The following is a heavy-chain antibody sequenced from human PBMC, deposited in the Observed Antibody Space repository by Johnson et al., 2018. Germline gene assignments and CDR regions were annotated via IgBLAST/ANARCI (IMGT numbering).Heavy chain of an antibody. V-gene: IGHV3-30*03. D-gene: IGHD6-19*01. CDR1: GFTFSTYA. J-gene: IGHJ3*01. CDR3: AGDDHEQLLEDDGFDF. CDR2: ISYDGSDK. Sequence: QVQLQESGGGVVQPGRSLRLSCAASGFTFSTYAMHWVRQAPGKGLEWVAVISYDGSDKYYADSVKGRFTISRDNSKKTLYLQMNSLRAEDTAVYYCAGDDHEQLLEDDGFDFWGQGTMVTVSS.